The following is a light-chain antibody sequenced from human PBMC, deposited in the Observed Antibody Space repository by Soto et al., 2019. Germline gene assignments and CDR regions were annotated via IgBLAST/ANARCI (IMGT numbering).Light chain of an antibody. CDR1: QSLSSSY. V-gene: IGKV3-20*01. CDR2: GAS. CDR3: QQYGSSPLT. J-gene: IGKJ4*01. Sequence: EIVLTQSPGTLSLSPGERATLSCRASQSLSSSYLAWYQQKPGQAPRVLIYGASSRATGIPDRFSGSGSGTAFTLTITRLEPEDFAIYYSQQYGSSPLTFGGGTRVEIK.